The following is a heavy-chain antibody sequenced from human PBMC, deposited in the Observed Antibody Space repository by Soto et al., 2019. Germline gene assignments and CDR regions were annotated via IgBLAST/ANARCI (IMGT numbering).Heavy chain of an antibody. D-gene: IGHD2-15*01. CDR3: AREEVRYCSGGRCYYYVMDV. J-gene: IGHJ6*02. V-gene: IGHV4-4*07. CDR1: GGSISSYY. Sequence: KTSETLSLICTVSGGSISSYYWSWIRQPAGKGLEWIGRIYTSGNTNYNPSLKSRVTMSVDTSKNQFSLKLSSVTAADTAVYYCAREEVRYCSGGRCYYYVMDVWGQGTTVTVSS. CDR2: IYTSGNT.